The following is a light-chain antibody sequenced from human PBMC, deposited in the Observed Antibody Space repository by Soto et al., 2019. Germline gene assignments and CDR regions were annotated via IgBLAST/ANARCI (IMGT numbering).Light chain of an antibody. CDR3: GTWDSSLSAGV. CDR2: DVS. V-gene: IGLV2-14*01. CDR1: SSDVGGYNY. Sequence: QSVLTQPASVSGSPGQSITISCTGTSSDVGGYNYVSWYQQHPGKAPKLMIYDVSNRPSGVSNRFSGSKSGKTATLGITGLQTGDEADYYCGTWDSSLSAGVFGGGTKVTVL. J-gene: IGLJ3*02.